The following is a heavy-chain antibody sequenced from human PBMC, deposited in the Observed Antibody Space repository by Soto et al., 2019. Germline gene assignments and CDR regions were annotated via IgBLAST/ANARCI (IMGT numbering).Heavy chain of an antibody. J-gene: IGHJ4*02. D-gene: IGHD6-13*01. Sequence: EVQLLESGGGLVQPGGSLRLSCAASGFTFSSYAMSWVRQAPGKGLEWVSAISGSGGSTYSADSVKGLFTISRDNTKTLQYLQMNSMSAETTAVYCCAKDRYSSSWYDYWGQGTLVTVSS. CDR3: AKDRYSSSWYDY. CDR2: ISGSGGST. CDR1: GFTFSSYA. V-gene: IGHV3-23*01.